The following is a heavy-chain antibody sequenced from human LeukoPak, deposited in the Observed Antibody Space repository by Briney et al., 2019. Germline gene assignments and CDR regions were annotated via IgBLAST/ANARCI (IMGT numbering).Heavy chain of an antibody. CDR2: IYYSGST. CDR3: ASRVWFGEPTPHFDY. CDR1: GGSISSSSYY. D-gene: IGHD3-10*01. Sequence: SETLSLTCAVSGGSISSSSYYWGWIRQPPGKGLEWIGSIYYSGSTYYNPSLKSRVTISVDTSKNQFSLKLSSVTAADTAVYYCASRVWFGEPTPHFDYWGQGTLVTVSS. V-gene: IGHV4-39*01. J-gene: IGHJ4*02.